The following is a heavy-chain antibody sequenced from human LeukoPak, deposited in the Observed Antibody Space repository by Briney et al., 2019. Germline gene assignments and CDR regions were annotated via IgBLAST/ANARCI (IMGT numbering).Heavy chain of an antibody. CDR1: GFTFDDYA. Sequence: GGSLRLSCAASGFTFDDYAMHWVRQAPGKGLEWVSAISGSGGSTYYADSVKGRFTISRDNSKNTLYLQMNSLRAEDTAVYYCAKGSGGESWYFDLWGRGTLVTVSS. CDR2: ISGSGGST. CDR3: AKGSGGESWYFDL. J-gene: IGHJ2*01. D-gene: IGHD6-19*01. V-gene: IGHV3-23*01.